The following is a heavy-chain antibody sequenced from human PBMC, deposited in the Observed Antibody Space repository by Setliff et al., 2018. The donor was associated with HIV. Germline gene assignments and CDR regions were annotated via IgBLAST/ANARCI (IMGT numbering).Heavy chain of an antibody. CDR2: IFYGGSVYGSGRT. D-gene: IGHD1-26*01. CDR1: GDSIISGDYY. J-gene: IGHJ4*02. Sequence: SETLSLTCTVSGDSIISGDYYWAWIRQSPGKGLEWIGCIFYGGSVYGSGRTFFNPSLKSRVTMSEETSKNQFSLKLKSVTAADTAIYFCARGKGGLVGPAEFDYWGPGTLVTVS. V-gene: IGHV4-39*01. CDR3: ARGKGGLVGPAEFDY.